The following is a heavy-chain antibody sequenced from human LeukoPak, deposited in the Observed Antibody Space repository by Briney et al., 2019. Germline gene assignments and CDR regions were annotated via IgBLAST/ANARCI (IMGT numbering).Heavy chain of an antibody. D-gene: IGHD2-8*02. CDR3: AKASCTGDTCSSFDY. V-gene: IGHV3-23*01. CDR2: ISGSGVYK. Sequence: GGSLRLSCAASGFTFSSFVMSWVRQAPGKGLEWVSSISGSGVYKYYTDSVKGRFTISRDNSKNTLYVQMNSLRAEDTAVYYCAKASCTGDTCSSFDYWGQGTLATVSS. J-gene: IGHJ4*02. CDR1: GFTFSSFV.